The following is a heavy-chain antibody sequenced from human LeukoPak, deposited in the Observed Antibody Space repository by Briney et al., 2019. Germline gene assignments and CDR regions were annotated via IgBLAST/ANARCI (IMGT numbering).Heavy chain of an antibody. CDR3: ARTLPYSSGSEIDY. CDR1: GFTFSSYS. J-gene: IGHJ4*02. D-gene: IGHD6-19*01. Sequence: GGSLRLSCAASGFTFSSYSMNWVRQAPGKGLEWVSYISSSSTIYYADSVKGRFTISRDNAKNSLYLQMNSLRAEDTAVYYCARTLPYSSGSEIDYWGQGTLVTVSS. V-gene: IGHV3-48*01. CDR2: ISSSSTI.